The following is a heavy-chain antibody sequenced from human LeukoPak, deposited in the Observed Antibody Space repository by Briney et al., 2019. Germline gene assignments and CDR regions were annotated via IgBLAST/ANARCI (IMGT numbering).Heavy chain of an antibody. Sequence: SVKVSCKASGGTFSSYAISWVRQAPGQGLEWMGRIIPILGIANYAQKFQGRVTITADKSTSTAYMELSSLRSEDTAVYCCASEWSHYYYYGMDVWGQGTTVTVSS. D-gene: IGHD3-3*01. CDR1: GGTFSSYA. CDR3: ASEWSHYYYYGMDV. J-gene: IGHJ6*02. V-gene: IGHV1-69*04. CDR2: IIPILGIA.